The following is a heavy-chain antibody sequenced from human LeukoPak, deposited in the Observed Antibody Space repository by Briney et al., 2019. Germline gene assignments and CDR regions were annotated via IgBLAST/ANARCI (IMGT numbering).Heavy chain of an antibody. CDR2: MSGSGYTA. CDR3: AKDPHVGDPDAFDI. V-gene: IGHV3-23*01. Sequence: PGGSLRLSCAASGFTFSSYALSWVRQAPGKGLEWVSLMSGSGYTAYYADSVKGRFTISRDNSKNTLYLQMNTLRAEDTAVYYCAKDPHVGDPDAFDIWDQGTLVTVSS. CDR1: GFTFSSYA. D-gene: IGHD2-21*02. J-gene: IGHJ3*02.